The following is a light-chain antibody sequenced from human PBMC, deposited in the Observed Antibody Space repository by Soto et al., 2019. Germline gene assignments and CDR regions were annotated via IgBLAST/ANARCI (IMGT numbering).Light chain of an antibody. CDR1: ETISKY. CDR2: YGS. CDR3: QQSYNTPRT. Sequence: DIQMTQSPPSLSASVGERVIITCRASETISKYLNWYQQKPGEAPRLLIYYGSTLQSGVPSRFSGSGSGTDFTLTINNLQPEDFATYHCQQSYNTPRTFGQGTKLEIK. V-gene: IGKV1-39*01. J-gene: IGKJ1*01.